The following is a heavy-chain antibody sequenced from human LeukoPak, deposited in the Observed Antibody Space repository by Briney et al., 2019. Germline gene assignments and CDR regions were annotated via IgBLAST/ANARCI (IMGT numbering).Heavy chain of an antibody. V-gene: IGHV1-69*05. D-gene: IGHD3-22*01. CDR3: ARDRLPYYDSSGYRSYYYYMDV. CDR2: IIRIFGTA. CDR1: GGTFSSYA. J-gene: IGHJ6*03. Sequence: SVKVSCKASGGTFSSYAISWVRQAPGQGLEWMGGIIRIFGTANYAQKFQGRVTITTDESTSTAYMELSSLRSEDTAVYYCARDRLPYYDSSGYRSYYYYMDVWGKGTTVTVSS.